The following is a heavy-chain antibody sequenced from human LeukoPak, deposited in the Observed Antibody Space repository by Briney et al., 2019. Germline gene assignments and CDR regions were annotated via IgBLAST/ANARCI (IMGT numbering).Heavy chain of an antibody. V-gene: IGHV1-2*02. J-gene: IGHJ5*02. D-gene: IGHD5-12*01. CDR3: ARVVVATIDWFDP. CDR2: IDPSSGGT. Sequence: ASVKVSCRASGYTFTSYYVHWVRQAPGQGLEWMGWIDPSSGGTHYAQNFQGRVTMTRDTSISTAYMELSRLRSDDTAVYYCARVVVATIDWFDPWGQGTLVTVSS. CDR1: GYTFTSYY.